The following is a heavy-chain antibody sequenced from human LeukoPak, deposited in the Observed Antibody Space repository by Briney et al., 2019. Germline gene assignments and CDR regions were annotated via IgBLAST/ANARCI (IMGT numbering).Heavy chain of an antibody. CDR2: ISGSGGST. J-gene: IGHJ4*02. V-gene: IGHV3-23*01. Sequence: PGGSLRLSCAASGFTFSSYAMSWVRQAPGKGLEWVSAISGSGGSTYYADSEKGRFTISRDNSKNTLYLQMNSLRAEDTAVYYCAKAGFVVVTAYDYWGQGTLVTVSS. CDR1: GFTFSSYA. CDR3: AKAGFVVVTAYDY. D-gene: IGHD2-21*02.